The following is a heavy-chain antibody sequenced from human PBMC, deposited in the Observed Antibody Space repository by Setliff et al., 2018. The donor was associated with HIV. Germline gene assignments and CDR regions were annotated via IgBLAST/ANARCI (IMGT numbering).Heavy chain of an antibody. CDR2: IIPIFGTA. D-gene: IGHD1-1*01. J-gene: IGHJ3*02. CDR3: AKGYGDGHNWGAFDI. V-gene: IGHV1-69*05. Sequence: PSVKVSCKASGGTFSSYTISWVRQAPGQGLEWMGGIIPIFGTANYAQKFQGRVTITTDESTSTAYMELSSLRSEDTALYFCAKGYGDGHNWGAFDISGQGTMVTVSS. CDR1: GGTFSSYT.